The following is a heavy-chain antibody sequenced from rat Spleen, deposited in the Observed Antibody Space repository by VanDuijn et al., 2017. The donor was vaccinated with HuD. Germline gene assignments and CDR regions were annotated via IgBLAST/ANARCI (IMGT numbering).Heavy chain of an antibody. CDR2: ITNASGRT. V-gene: IGHV5-31*01. CDR1: GFTFNNYW. Sequence: EVQLVESGGGLVQPGGSLKLSCVASGFTFNNYWMTWIRQAPGKGLEWVASITNASGRTYYPDSVKGRFTISRDIAKSTLYLQMNDLRSEDTATYYCARADSWRFAYWGQGTLVTVSS. J-gene: IGHJ3*01. CDR3: ARADSWRFAY. D-gene: IGHD1-2*01.